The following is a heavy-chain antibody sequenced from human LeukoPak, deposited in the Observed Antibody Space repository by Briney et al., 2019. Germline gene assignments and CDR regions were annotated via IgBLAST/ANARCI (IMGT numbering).Heavy chain of an antibody. D-gene: IGHD3-22*01. CDR1: GGTFSSYA. J-gene: IGHJ6*03. CDR2: IIPIFGTA. CDR3: ARVPTPRQWFHGRDYYMDV. Sequence: ASVKVSCKASGGTFSSYAISWVRQAPGQGLEWMGGIIPIFGTANYAQKFQGRVTITTDESTSTAYMELSSLRSEDTAVYYCARVPTPRQWFHGRDYYMDVWGKGPTVTVSS. V-gene: IGHV1-69*05.